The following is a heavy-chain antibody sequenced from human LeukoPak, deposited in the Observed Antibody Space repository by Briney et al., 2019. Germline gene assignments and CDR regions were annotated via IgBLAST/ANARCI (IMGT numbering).Heavy chain of an antibody. V-gene: IGHV1-2*02. J-gene: IGHJ5*02. CDR1: GYTFTCYY. CDR3: AGDAHLYSSGPSWFDH. D-gene: IGHD6-19*01. Sequence: ASVKVSCKASGYTFTCYYMHWVRQAPGQGLKGMGWINPNSGGTNYAQKFQGRVTMTRDTSISTAYMELSRLRSDDTAVYYCAGDAHLYSSGPSWFDHWGQGTLVTVSS. CDR2: INPNSGGT.